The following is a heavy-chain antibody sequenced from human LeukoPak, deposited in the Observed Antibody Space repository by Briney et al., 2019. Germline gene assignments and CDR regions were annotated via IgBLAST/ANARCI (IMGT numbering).Heavy chain of an antibody. V-gene: IGHV4-38-2*02. CDR3: ARFSVRWFGELLEADVQGYFDY. Sequence: SETLSLTCTVSGYSISSGYYWGWIRQPPGKGLEWIGSIYHSGSTYYNPSLKSRVTISVDTSKNQFSLKLGSVTAADTAVYYCARFSVRWFGELLEADVQGYFDYWGQGTLVTVSS. J-gene: IGHJ4*02. CDR1: GYSISSGYY. CDR2: IYHSGST. D-gene: IGHD3-10*01.